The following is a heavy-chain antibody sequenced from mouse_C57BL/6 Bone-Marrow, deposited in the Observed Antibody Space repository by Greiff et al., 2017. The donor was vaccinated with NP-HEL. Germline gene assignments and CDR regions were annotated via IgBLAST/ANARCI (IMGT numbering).Heavy chain of an antibody. CDR1: GYTFTSYW. V-gene: IGHV1-61*01. CDR2: IYPSDSET. J-gene: IGHJ2*01. Sequence: QVQLQQPGAELVRPGSSVKLSCKASGYTFTSYWMAWVQQRPGQGLEWIGNIYPSDSETHYNQKFKDKATFTVDKSSSTAYMQLSSLTSEDSAVYYCAREDYYGSSPYYFDYWGQGTTLTVSS. CDR3: AREDYYGSSPYYFDY. D-gene: IGHD1-1*01.